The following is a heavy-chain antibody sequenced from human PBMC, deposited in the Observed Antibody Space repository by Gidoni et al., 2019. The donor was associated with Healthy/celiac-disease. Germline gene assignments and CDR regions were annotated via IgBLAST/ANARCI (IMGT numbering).Heavy chain of an antibody. CDR3: ARKGRGYCSGGSCKNNWFDP. V-gene: IGHV4-34*01. J-gene: IGHJ5*02. Sequence: QVQLQQWGAGLLKPSETLSLTCAVYGGSFSGYSWSWIRQPPGKGLEWIGEINHSGSTNYNPSLKSRVTISVDTSKNQFSLKLSSVTAADTAVYYCARKGRGYCSGGSCKNNWFDPWGQGTLVTVSS. D-gene: IGHD2-15*01. CDR1: GGSFSGYS. CDR2: INHSGST.